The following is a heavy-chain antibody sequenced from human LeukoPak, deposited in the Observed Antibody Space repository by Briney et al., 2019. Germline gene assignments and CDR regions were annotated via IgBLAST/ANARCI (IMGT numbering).Heavy chain of an antibody. D-gene: IGHD6-13*01. CDR2: ISGDGVST. CDR3: AKDYEASTSWREFFDF. V-gene: IGHV3-23*01. CDR1: GFTFSHYA. J-gene: IGHJ4*02. Sequence: GGSLRLSCAASGFTFSHYAMSWVRQAPGKGLEWVSAISGDGVSTYYADSVKGLFTISRDNSKSTVYLQMSSLRAEDTAIYYCAKDYEASTSWREFFDFWGQGTLVTDSS.